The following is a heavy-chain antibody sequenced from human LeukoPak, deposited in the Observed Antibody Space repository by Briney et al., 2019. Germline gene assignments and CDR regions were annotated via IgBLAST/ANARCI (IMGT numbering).Heavy chain of an antibody. CDR1: GYTFTSYY. V-gene: IGHV1-18*01. J-gene: IGHJ4*02. CDR2: ISAYNGNT. D-gene: IGHD4-23*01. CDR3: ARVGYGGNPPAHY. Sequence: ASVKVSCKASGYTFTSYYLSWVRQAPGQGLEWIGWISAYNGNTNYAQKLQGRVTMTRDTSTSTAYMELRSLRSDDTAVYYCARVGYGGNPPAHYWGRGTLVTVSS.